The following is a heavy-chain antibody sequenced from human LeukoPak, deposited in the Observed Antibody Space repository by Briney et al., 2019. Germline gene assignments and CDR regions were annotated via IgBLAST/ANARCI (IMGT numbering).Heavy chain of an antibody. D-gene: IGHD2-2*01. CDR2: ISSSSSYI. CDR3: ASQVVVVPAATDY. V-gene: IGHV3-21*01. Sequence: PGGSLRLSCAASGFTFSTYGMNWVRQAPGKGLEWVSSISSSSSYIYYADSVKGRFTISRDNAKNSLYLQMNSLRAEDTAVYYCASQVVVVPAATDYWGQGTLVTVSS. J-gene: IGHJ4*02. CDR1: GFTFSTYG.